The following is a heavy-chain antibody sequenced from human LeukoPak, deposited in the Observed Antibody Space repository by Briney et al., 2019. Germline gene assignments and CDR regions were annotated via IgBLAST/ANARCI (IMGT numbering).Heavy chain of an antibody. CDR2: IIAIFGTA. D-gene: IGHD1-26*01. Sequence: ASVKASCKASGGTFSSYAISWVRQAPGQGLEWMGRIIAIFGTANYAQKFQARVTITTDESTSTAYMELSSLRSEDTAVYYCASELGATNYYYYYMDVWGKGTTVTVSS. CDR3: ASELGATNYYYYYMDV. CDR1: GGTFSSYA. V-gene: IGHV1-69*05. J-gene: IGHJ6*03.